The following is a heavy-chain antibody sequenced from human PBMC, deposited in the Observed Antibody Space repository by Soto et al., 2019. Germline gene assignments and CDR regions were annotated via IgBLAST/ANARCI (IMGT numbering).Heavy chain of an antibody. D-gene: IGHD2-2*01. Sequence: PSETLSLTCAVSGGSISSGGYSWSWIRQPPGKGLEWIGYIYHSGSTYYNPSLKSRVTISVDRSKNQFSLKLSSVTAADTAVYYCARGVVLVPAAMGRGIPFDYWGQGTLVTVSS. CDR3: ARGVVLVPAAMGRGIPFDY. J-gene: IGHJ4*02. CDR1: GGSISSGGYS. CDR2: IYHSGST. V-gene: IGHV4-30-2*01.